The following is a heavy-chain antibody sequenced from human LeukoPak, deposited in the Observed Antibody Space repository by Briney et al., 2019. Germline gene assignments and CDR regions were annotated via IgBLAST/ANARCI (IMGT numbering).Heavy chain of an antibody. V-gene: IGHV4-39*07. CDR2: IFYTGNT. CDR1: GGSIASSSNY. D-gene: IGHD3-10*01. Sequence: SETLSLTCTVSGGSIASSSNYWVWIRQPPGKGLEWIGNIFYTGNTYYNPSLKSRVTISVDTSNNRFSLNLASVTAADTAVYYCARGGVDPLLWFGELSPKGDWFDPWGQGTLVTVSS. CDR3: ARGGVDPLLWFGELSPKGDWFDP. J-gene: IGHJ5*02.